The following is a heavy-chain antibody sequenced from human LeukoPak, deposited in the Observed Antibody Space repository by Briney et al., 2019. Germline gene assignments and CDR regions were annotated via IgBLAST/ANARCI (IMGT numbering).Heavy chain of an antibody. Sequence: ASVKVSCKAFGYTFTSYAMKWVRRAPGQGLEWMGWINTNTGNPTYAQGFTGRFVFSLDTSVSTAYLQISSLKAEDTAVYYCARGAARPYNWFDPWGQGTLVTVSS. CDR1: GYTFTSYA. CDR3: ARGAARPYNWFDP. D-gene: IGHD6-6*01. V-gene: IGHV7-4-1*02. J-gene: IGHJ5*02. CDR2: INTNTGNP.